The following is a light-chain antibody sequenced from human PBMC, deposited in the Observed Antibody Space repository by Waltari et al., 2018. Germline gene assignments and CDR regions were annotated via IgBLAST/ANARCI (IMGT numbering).Light chain of an antibody. Sequence: QSALTQPASVSWSPGQSITISCTGTSSDVGSYNLLSWYQQHPGKVPKLMIYEDSKRPSGLSNRFSGSKSGNTASLTISGLQAEDEADYYCCSYAAGGSSVLFGGGTKLTVL. J-gene: IGLJ2*01. V-gene: IGLV2-23*01. CDR1: SSDVGSYNL. CDR3: CSYAAGGSSVL. CDR2: EDS.